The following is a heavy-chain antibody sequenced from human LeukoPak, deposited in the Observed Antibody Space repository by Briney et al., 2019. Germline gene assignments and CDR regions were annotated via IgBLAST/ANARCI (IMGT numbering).Heavy chain of an antibody. CDR2: IYSGGST. CDR1: GFTVSSNY. D-gene: IGHD6-25*01. Sequence: GGSLRLSCAASGFTVSSNYMSWVRQAPGKGLEWVSVIYSGGSTYYANSVKGRFAISRDNSKNSLSLQMNNLRGEDTALYYCAKFYAPSGGNSGWPWVIDNWGQGTLVTVSP. J-gene: IGHJ4*02. V-gene: IGHV3-53*01. CDR3: AKFYAPSGGNSGWPWVIDN.